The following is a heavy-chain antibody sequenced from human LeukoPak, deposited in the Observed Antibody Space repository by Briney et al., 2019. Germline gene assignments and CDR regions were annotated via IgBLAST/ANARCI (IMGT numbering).Heavy chain of an antibody. V-gene: IGHV3-15*01. CDR3: TTDRGIGVRPVFDS. Sequence: PGGSLRLSCATSGITFNNAWMSWVRQAPGKGLEWVGRIKSKADGGTIDYAAPVKGRFTILRDDSRVMLYLQLNSLKIEDTAVYYCTTDRGIGVRPVFDSWGQGTLVTVSA. CDR1: GITFNNAW. CDR2: IKSKADGGTI. D-gene: IGHD6-6*01. J-gene: IGHJ4*02.